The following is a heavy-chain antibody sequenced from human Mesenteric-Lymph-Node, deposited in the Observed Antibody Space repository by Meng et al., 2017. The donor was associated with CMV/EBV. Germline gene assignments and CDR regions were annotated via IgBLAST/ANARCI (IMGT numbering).Heavy chain of an antibody. D-gene: IGHD3-3*01. J-gene: IGHJ5*02. V-gene: IGHV3-NL1*01. CDR3: ARGPYDFWSGYSPGRFDP. CDR2: IYSGGST. CDR1: GFIFSTYV. Sequence: GESLKISCAASGFIFSTYVMHWVRQAPGKGLEWVSVIYSGGSTYYADSVKGRFTISRDNSKNTLYLQMNSLRAEDTAVYYCARGPYDFWSGYSPGRFDPWGQGTLVTVSS.